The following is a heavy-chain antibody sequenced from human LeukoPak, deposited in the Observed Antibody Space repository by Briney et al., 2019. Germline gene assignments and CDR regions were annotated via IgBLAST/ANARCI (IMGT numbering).Heavy chain of an antibody. J-gene: IGHJ4*02. D-gene: IGHD3-22*01. V-gene: IGHV3-21*01. CDR3: ARVRRDSSGYYYFDY. CDR1: GFTFSSYS. CDR2: ISSSSSYI. Sequence: GGSLRLSCAASGFTFSSYSMNWVRQAPGKGLEWVSSISSSSSYIYYADSVKGRFTISRDNAKNSLYLQMNSLRAEDTAVYYCARVRRDSSGYYYFDYWGQGTLVTVSS.